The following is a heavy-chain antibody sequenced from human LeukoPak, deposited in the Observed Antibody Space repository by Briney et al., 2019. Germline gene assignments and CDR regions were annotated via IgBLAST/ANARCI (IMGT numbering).Heavy chain of an antibody. CDR3: ASSSSGWYKFDY. D-gene: IGHD6-19*01. CDR2: ISASGDST. J-gene: IGHJ4*02. Sequence: GGSLRLSCAASGFTFSSYAMSWVRQAPGKGQEWVSAISASGDSTFYADSVKGRFTISRDNSKNTLYLQMNSLRAEDTAVYYCASSSSGWYKFDYWGQGTLVTVSS. CDR1: GFTFSSYA. V-gene: IGHV3-23*01.